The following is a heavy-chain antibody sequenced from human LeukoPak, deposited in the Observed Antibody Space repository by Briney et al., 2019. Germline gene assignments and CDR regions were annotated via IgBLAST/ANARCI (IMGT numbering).Heavy chain of an antibody. J-gene: IGHJ6*03. CDR2: IYYSGST. CDR3: ARDAFWSGYYPSYYYYYYMDV. Sequence: SETLSLTCTVSGGSISSYYWSWIRQPPGKGLEWIGYIYYSGSTNYNPSLKSRVTISVDTSKNQFSLELSSVTAADTAVYYCARDAFWSGYYPSYYYYYYMDVWGKGTTVTVSS. V-gene: IGHV4-59*01. D-gene: IGHD3-3*01. CDR1: GGSISSYY.